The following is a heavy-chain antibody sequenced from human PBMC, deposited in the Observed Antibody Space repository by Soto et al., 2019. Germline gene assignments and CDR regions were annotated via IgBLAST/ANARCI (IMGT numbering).Heavy chain of an antibody. CDR2: IKQDGSEK. CDR3: VKGTTGTTGWFDP. CDR1: GFTFSSYW. V-gene: IGHV3-7*02. J-gene: IGHJ5*02. D-gene: IGHD1-1*01. Sequence: PGGSLRLSCAASGFTFSSYWMSWVRQAPGKGLEWVANIKQDGSEKYYVDSVKGRFTVSRDNAKNSLYLQMNSLRAEDTAVYYCVKGTTGTTGWFDPWGQGTLVTVSS.